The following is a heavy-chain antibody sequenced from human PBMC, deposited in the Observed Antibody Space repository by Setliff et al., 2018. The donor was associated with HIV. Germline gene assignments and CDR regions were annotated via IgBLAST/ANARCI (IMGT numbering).Heavy chain of an antibody. J-gene: IGHJ3*02. Sequence: LRLSCAGSGFTLSSNWMHWVRQAPGEGLVWVSRINEDGKTTNYADSVKGRFTISRDNAKNTLYLQMNSLRAEDTAVYYCARGGRGADNAFDIWGQGTMVTVSS. V-gene: IGHV3-74*01. CDR1: GFTLSSNW. CDR3: ARGGRGADNAFDI. D-gene: IGHD1-26*01. CDR2: INEDGKTT.